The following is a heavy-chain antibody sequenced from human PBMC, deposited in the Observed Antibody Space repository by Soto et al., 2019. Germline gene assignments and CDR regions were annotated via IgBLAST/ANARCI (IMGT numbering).Heavy chain of an antibody. V-gene: IGHV3-74*01. D-gene: IGHD5-12*01. J-gene: IGHJ5*02. CDR2: INSDGSST. CDR1: GFTFTNYW. CDR3: ARDSNIGFDP. Sequence: LRLSCAASGFTFTNYWMHWVRQAPGKGLVWVSHINSDGSSTSYADSVKGRFTISRDNAKNTLYLQMNSLRAEDTAVYYCARDSNIGFDPWGQGTLVTVSS.